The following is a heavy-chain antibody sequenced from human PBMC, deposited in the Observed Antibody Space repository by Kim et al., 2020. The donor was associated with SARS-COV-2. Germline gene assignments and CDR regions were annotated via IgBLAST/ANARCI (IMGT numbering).Heavy chain of an antibody. Sequence: GGSLRLSCAASGFIFKNYAIHWVRQAPGKGLEWVSVISYDVNTKKYLDSVKGRFSISRDNSKNTLSLQMNGLRPEDTAVYYCARGLNSRDLYGSSWSVWGQGTLVTVSS. D-gene: IGHD6-13*01. CDR2: ISYDVNTK. CDR3: ARGLNSRDLYGSSWSV. CDR1: GFIFKNYA. J-gene: IGHJ4*02. V-gene: IGHV3-30*03.